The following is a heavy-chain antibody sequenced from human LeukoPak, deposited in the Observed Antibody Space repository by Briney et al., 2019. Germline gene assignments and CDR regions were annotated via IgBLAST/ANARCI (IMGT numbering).Heavy chain of an antibody. J-gene: IGHJ4*02. CDR2: IDPSDSYA. Sequence: PGESLQISGLCSGSRFTSYWISWVRQVRGKGLEWMGRIDPSDSYANYSPSFQGHVTISADKSISTGYLQWSSLKASDTAMYYCARHAHDYFDYWGQGTLVTVSS. CDR3: ARHAHDYFDY. V-gene: IGHV5-10-1*01. CDR1: GSRFTSYW.